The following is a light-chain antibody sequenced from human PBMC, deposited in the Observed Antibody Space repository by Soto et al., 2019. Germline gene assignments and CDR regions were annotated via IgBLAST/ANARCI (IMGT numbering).Light chain of an antibody. CDR1: QSVSSSY. V-gene: IGKV3-20*01. Sequence: EIVLTQSPGTLSLSPGERATLSSRASQSVSSSYLAWYQQKPGQAPRLLIYGASSRATGIPDRFSGSGSGTDFTLTISILEPEDFAVYYCQQYGSSPRTFGQGTKVDI. J-gene: IGKJ1*01. CDR3: QQYGSSPRT. CDR2: GAS.